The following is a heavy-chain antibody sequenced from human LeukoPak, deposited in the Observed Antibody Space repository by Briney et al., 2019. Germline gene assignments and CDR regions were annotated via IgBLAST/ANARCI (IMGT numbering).Heavy chain of an antibody. Sequence: GGSLRLSCAASGFTFSDYYMSWIRQAPGKGLEWVSYISSSGSTIYYADSVKGRFTISRDNAKNPLYLQMNSLRAEDTAVYYCATKEDDFWSGYYYYYMDVWGKGTTVTVSS. V-gene: IGHV3-11*01. CDR2: ISSSGSTI. D-gene: IGHD3-3*01. CDR1: GFTFSDYY. J-gene: IGHJ6*03. CDR3: ATKEDDFWSGYYYYYMDV.